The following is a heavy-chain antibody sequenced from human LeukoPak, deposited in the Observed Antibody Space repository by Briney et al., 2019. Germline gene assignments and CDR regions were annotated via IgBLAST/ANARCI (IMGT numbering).Heavy chain of an antibody. V-gene: IGHV3-33*01. Sequence: GGSLRLSCAASGFTFSSNNMHWVCQAPGKGLEWVSVIWYDGNNKYYANSVKGRFTISRDNSKNTLFLQMTSLRAEDTAVYYCATDAGHWFDPWGQGTLVTVSS. CDR1: GFTFSSNN. CDR3: ATDAGHWFDP. J-gene: IGHJ5*02. CDR2: IWYDGNNK.